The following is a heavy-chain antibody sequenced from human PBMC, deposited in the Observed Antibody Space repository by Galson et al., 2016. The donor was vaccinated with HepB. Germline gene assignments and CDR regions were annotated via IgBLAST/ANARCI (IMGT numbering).Heavy chain of an antibody. CDR1: GYTFINYA. Sequence: SVKVSCKASGYTFINYAISWVRQAPGQGLEWMGWINPYNGHTRYAQKLQGRVTMTTDTSTTTVYMELGSLKSDDTAVYFCARGSVYWGDDCFSERFDPWGRGPLVTVSS. V-gene: IGHV1-18*04. CDR2: INPYNGHT. J-gene: IGHJ5*02. CDR3: ARGSVYWGDDCFSERFDP. D-gene: IGHD2-21*02.